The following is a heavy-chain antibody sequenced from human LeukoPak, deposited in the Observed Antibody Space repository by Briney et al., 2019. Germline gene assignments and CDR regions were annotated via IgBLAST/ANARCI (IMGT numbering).Heavy chain of an antibody. Sequence: PSETLSLTCTISGDSTNTYFWSWIRQPPGKGLEWIGYIYYTGTTNYNPSLKSRVTISVDTSKNQFSLKVSSVTAADTGVYYCARVGVRFWEAFDIWGQGTLVTVSS. CDR3: ARVGVRFWEAFDI. CDR1: GDSTNTYF. CDR2: IYYTGTT. V-gene: IGHV4-59*01. D-gene: IGHD3-3*01. J-gene: IGHJ3*02.